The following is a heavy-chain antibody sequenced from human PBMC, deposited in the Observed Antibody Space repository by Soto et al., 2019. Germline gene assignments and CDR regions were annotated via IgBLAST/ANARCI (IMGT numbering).Heavy chain of an antibody. V-gene: IGHV3-15*07. CDR1: GFSFNEAW. J-gene: IGHJ6*02. CDR3: TTGSVEGI. CDR2: IKTSAGGGAT. D-gene: IGHD2-15*01. Sequence: EVQLVESAGGLVKPGGSLRLSCVASGFSFNEAWMNWVRQAPGEGLEWVGRIKTSAGGGATDYAAPVQGRFTISREDSKNALDLHMNSLRTEDTAIYYCTTGSVEGIWGQGTTVTVSS.